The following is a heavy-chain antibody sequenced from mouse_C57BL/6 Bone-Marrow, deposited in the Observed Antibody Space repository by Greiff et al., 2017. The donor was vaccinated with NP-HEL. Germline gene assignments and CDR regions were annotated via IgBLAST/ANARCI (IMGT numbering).Heavy chain of an antibody. CDR1: GFTFSDYY. CDR2: ISNGGGST. Sequence: EVQLVESGGGLVQPGGSLKLSCAASGFTFSDYYMYWVRQTPEKRLEWVAYISNGGGSTYYPDTVKGRFTISRDNAKNTLNLQMSRLKSEDTAMYYCARPDYYGSNYYAMDYWGQGTSVTVSS. J-gene: IGHJ4*01. CDR3: ARPDYYGSNYYAMDY. D-gene: IGHD1-1*01. V-gene: IGHV5-12*01.